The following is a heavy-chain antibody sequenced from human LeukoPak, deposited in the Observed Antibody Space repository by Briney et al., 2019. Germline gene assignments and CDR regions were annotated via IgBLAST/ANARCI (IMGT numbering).Heavy chain of an antibody. CDR3: ARDSSSYCSGGSCYSGFDY. V-gene: IGHV1-18*01. CDR1: GYTFTSYG. Sequence: VASVKVSCKASGYTFTSYGISWVRQAPGQGLEWMGWISAYNGNTNYAQKLQGRVTMTTDTSTSTAYMELRSLRSDDTAVYYCARDSSSYCSGGSCYSGFDYWGQGTLVTVSS. CDR2: ISAYNGNT. J-gene: IGHJ4*02. D-gene: IGHD2-15*01.